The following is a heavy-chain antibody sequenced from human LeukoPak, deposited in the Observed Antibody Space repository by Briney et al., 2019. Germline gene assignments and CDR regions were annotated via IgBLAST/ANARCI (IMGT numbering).Heavy chain of an antibody. CDR2: ISSSSSYT. J-gene: IGHJ3*02. CDR1: GFTFSDYY. D-gene: IGHD2-15*01. Sequence: PGGSLRLSCAASGFTFSDYYMSWIRQAPGKGLEWVSYISSSSSYTNYADSVKGRFTISGDNAKNSLYLQMNSLRAEDTAVYYCARDLAGRLGAFDIWGQGTMVTVSS. CDR3: ARDLAGRLGAFDI. V-gene: IGHV3-11*05.